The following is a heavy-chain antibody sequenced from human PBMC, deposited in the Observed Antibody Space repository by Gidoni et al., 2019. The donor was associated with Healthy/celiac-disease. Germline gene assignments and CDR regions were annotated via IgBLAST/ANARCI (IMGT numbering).Heavy chain of an antibody. CDR3: ARGLDDVFGRYAFDI. Sequence: QVQLVQSGAEVKKPGASVKVSCKASGYTFTGYYMHWVRQAPGQGLEWMGWINPNSGGTNYAQKFQGWVTMTRDTSISTAYMELSRLRSDDTAVYYCARGLDDVFGRYAFDIWGQGTMVTVSS. V-gene: IGHV1-2*04. CDR1: GYTFTGYY. CDR2: INPNSGGT. D-gene: IGHD2-2*03. J-gene: IGHJ3*02.